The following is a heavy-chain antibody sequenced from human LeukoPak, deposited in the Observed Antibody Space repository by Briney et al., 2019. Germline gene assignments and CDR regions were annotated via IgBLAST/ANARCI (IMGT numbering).Heavy chain of an antibody. CDR3: ARGYPRYYYYMDV. J-gene: IGHJ6*03. Sequence: ASVKVSCKASAYTFTGYHIHWVRQAPGQGLEWMGWMNPNSGDTSFAQKFLGWVTMSRDTSISTAYMELTRLTSNDTAVYYCARGYPRYYYYMDVWGKGTTVTVSS. D-gene: IGHD5-18*01. V-gene: IGHV1-2*04. CDR1: AYTFTGYH. CDR2: MNPNSGDT.